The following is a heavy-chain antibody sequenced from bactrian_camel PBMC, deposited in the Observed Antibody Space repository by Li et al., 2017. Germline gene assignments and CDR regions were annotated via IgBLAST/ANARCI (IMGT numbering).Heavy chain of an antibody. CDR1: GLSVSDSS. V-gene: IGHV3S6*01. J-gene: IGHJ4*01. CDR2: VHLDGIQT. Sequence: QLVESGGGSVQTGGSLRLSCAPSGLSVSDSSMAWFRQSPGKEPEAVAAVHLDGIQTNYTDSVKGRFTISRDNDKNELYLQLNALKPEDTATYYCVKGDRSPWAERGRGTQVTVS.